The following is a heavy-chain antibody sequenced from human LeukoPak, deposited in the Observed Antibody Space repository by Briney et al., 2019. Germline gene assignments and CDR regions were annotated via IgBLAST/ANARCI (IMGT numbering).Heavy chain of an antibody. V-gene: IGHV4-59*01. CDR1: GRSINNYY. CDR2: IYYRGST. D-gene: IGHD4-17*01. Sequence: SETLSLTCTVSGRSINNYYWSWLRQPPGKGLEWLGYIYYRGSTNYNPSLKSRVTFSVDTSKNQFSLKLNSVTAADTAVYYCARGGDYGDLRYFDYWGQGTLVTVSS. CDR3: ARGGDYGDLRYFDY. J-gene: IGHJ4*02.